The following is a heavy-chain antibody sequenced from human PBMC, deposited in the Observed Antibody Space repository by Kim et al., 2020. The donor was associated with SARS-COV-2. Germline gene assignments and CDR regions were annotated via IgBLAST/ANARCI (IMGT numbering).Heavy chain of an antibody. V-gene: IGHV3-49*04. CDR1: GFTFGDYA. CDR3: TKSSAPDVIVVVPAADY. CDR2: IRSKAYGGTT. Sequence: GSLRLSCTASGFTFGDYAMSWVRQAPGKGLEWVGFIRSKAYGGTTEYAASVKGRFTISRDDSKSIAYLQMNSLKTEDTAVYYCTKSSAPDVIVVVPAADYWGQGTLVTVSS. J-gene: IGHJ4*02. D-gene: IGHD2-2*01.